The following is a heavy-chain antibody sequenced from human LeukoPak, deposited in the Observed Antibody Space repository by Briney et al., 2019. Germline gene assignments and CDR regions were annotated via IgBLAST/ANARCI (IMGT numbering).Heavy chain of an antibody. D-gene: IGHD5-18*01. V-gene: IGHV3-30*02. CDR2: IRYDGSNK. Sequence: PGGSLRLSCAASGFTFSSYAMSWVRQAPGKGLEWVALIRYDGSNKYYADSVKGRFTISRDNSKNTLYLQMNSLRAEDTAVYYCAKDSAGYTYGWYFDYWGQGTLVTVSS. CDR3: AKDSAGYTYGWYFDY. CDR1: GFTFSSYA. J-gene: IGHJ4*02.